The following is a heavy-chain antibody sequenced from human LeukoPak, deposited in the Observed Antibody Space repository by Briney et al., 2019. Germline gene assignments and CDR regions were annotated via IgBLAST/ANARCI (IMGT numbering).Heavy chain of an antibody. D-gene: IGHD1-7*01. Sequence: SQTLSLTCAISGDSVSSNSAAWNWIRQSPSRGLEWLGRTYCRSKWYNDYAVSVKSRITINPDTSKNQFSLQLNSVTPEDTAVYYCAREDWNYLHLVFLDYWGQGTLVTVSS. CDR1: GDSVSSNSAA. CDR3: AREDWNYLHLVFLDY. J-gene: IGHJ4*02. V-gene: IGHV6-1*01. CDR2: TYCRSKWYN.